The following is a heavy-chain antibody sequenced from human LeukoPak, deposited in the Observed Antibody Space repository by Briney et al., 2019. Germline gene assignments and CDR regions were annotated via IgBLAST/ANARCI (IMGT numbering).Heavy chain of an antibody. D-gene: IGHD3-9*01. Sequence: GPSVKVSCKASGYTFTGHYIHWVRQAPGQGLEWMGWIHPNTGGTKYAQKFQGRVTMTRDTSISTAYMELSRLRSDDTAVFYCARVAHNYDLLTGYYPYLDYFDFWGQGTLVTVSS. CDR1: GYTFTGHY. CDR3: ARVAHNYDLLTGYYPYLDYFDF. CDR2: IHPNTGGT. J-gene: IGHJ4*02. V-gene: IGHV1-2*02.